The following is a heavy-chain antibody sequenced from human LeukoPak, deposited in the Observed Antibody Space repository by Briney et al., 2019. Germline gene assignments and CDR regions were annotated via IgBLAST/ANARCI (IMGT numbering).Heavy chain of an antibody. CDR1: GGSINSGDYY. V-gene: IGHV4-39*07. CDR3: ANLSIDY. D-gene: IGHD3-16*02. J-gene: IGHJ4*02. Sequence: TSETLSLTCTVSGGSINSGDYYWVWIRQPPGKGLEWIGSIYYSGSTSYNPSLKSRVTMTVDTSKSQFSLKLNSVTAADTAVYYCANLSIDYWGQGILVTVSS. CDR2: IYYSGST.